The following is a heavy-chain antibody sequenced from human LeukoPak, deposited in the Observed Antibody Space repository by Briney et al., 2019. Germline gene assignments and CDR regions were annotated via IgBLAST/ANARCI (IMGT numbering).Heavy chain of an antibody. CDR1: GFTFSSYA. V-gene: IGHV3-23*01. Sequence: PGGSLRLSCAASGFTFSSYAMSWVRQAPGEGLEWVSAISGSGGSTYYADSVKGRFTISRDNAKNSLYLQMNSLRAEDTAVYYCARGYSSSWDAFDIWGQGTMVTVSS. D-gene: IGHD6-13*01. CDR3: ARGYSSSWDAFDI. CDR2: ISGSGGST. J-gene: IGHJ3*02.